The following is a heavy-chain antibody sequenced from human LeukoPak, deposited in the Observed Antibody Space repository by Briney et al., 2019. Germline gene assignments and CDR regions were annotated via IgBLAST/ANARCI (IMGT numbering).Heavy chain of an antibody. CDR1: GFIFSSYG. V-gene: IGHV3-30*02. D-gene: IGHD2-2*01. Sequence: PGGSLRLSCAASGFIFSSYGMHWVRQPPGKGLEWVAFIRSDGSDTYSAASVKGRFTISRDNSKNTLWLQMDSLRTEDTAVYYCAKHVSSSDFWGQGTLVTVSS. CDR3: AKHVSSSDF. CDR2: IRSDGSDT. J-gene: IGHJ4*02.